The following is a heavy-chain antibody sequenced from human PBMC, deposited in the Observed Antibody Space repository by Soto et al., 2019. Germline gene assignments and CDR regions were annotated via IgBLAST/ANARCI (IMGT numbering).Heavy chain of an antibody. Sequence: SETLSLTCTVSGGSISSYYWSWIRQPPGKGLEWIGYIYYSGSTNYNPSLKSRVTISVDTSKNQFSLKLSSVTAADTAVYYCARQWDSNRWPRLADWGPGTLVTVAS. CDR2: IYYSGST. D-gene: IGHD6-13*01. CDR3: ARQWDSNRWPRLAD. CDR1: GGSISSYY. V-gene: IGHV4-59*08. J-gene: IGHJ4*02.